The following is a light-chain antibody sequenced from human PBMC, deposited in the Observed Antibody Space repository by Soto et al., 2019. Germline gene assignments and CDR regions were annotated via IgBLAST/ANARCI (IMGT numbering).Light chain of an antibody. V-gene: IGKV1-6*01. CDR2: GAS. CDR1: QNIRNL. CDR3: LQDINYPWT. J-gene: IGKJ1*01. Sequence: IQMTQSPSTLSASVGDRVTITFRASQNIRNLLAWYQQKPGKAPKPLIYGASNLQSGVPPRFSGSGSGTDFTLAISSLQPEDSATYYCLQDINYPWTFGQGTKADI.